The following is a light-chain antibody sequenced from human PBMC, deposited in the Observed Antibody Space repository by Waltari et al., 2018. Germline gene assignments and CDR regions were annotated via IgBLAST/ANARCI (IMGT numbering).Light chain of an antibody. V-gene: IGKV3-20*01. J-gene: IGKJ1*01. CDR2: GAS. CDR1: RSVSRA. Sequence: SCRASRSVSRALTWYQQKPCQAPRLLIYGASTRATGIPDRFSGSGSGTDFSLTISRLEPDDFAVYYCQHYLRLPVTFGQGTTVEI. CDR3: QHYLRLPVT.